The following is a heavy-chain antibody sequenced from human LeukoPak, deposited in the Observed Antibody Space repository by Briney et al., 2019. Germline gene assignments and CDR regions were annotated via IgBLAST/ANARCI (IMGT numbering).Heavy chain of an antibody. Sequence: GGSLRLSCAASGFTFHNYAMHWVRQAPGRSLEWVSLVKGGGATTYAESVKGRFTISRDNSKNSLYLQMNSLRSEDTALYFCAKDIGTGWSFDYWGQGILVTVSS. V-gene: IGHV3-43*02. CDR2: VKGGGATT. J-gene: IGHJ4*02. CDR3: AKDIGTGWSFDY. D-gene: IGHD6-19*01. CDR1: GFTFHNYA.